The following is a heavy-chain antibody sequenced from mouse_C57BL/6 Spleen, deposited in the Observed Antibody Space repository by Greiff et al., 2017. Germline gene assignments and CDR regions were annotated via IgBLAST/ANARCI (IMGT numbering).Heavy chain of an antibody. CDR3: ARGGLYPYAMDY. CDR1: GYSFTSYY. D-gene: IGHD3-1*01. V-gene: IGHV1-66*01. Sequence: VQLQESGPELVKPGASVKISCKASGYSFTSYYIHWVKQRPGQGLEWIGWIYPGSGNTKYNEKFKGKATLTADTSSSTAYMQLSSLTSEDSAVYYCARGGLYPYAMDYWGQGTSVTVSS. J-gene: IGHJ4*01. CDR2: IYPGSGNT.